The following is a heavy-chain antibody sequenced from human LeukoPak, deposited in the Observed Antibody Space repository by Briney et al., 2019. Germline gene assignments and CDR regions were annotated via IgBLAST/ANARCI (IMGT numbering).Heavy chain of an antibody. CDR3: AKDGSIVGAGFDY. CDR1: GFTVSSNY. CDR2: ISGSGGST. V-gene: IGHV3-23*01. J-gene: IGHJ4*02. Sequence: PGGSLRLSCTASGFTVSSNYMSWVRQAPGKGLEWVSAISGSGGSTYYADSVKGRFTISRDNSKNTLYLQMNSLRAEDTAVYYCAKDGSIVGAGFDYWGQGTLVTVSS. D-gene: IGHD1-26*01.